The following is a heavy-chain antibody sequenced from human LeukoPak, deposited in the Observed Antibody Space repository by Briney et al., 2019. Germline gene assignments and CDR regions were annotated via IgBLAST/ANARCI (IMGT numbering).Heavy chain of an antibody. V-gene: IGHV4-59*08. D-gene: IGHD6-13*01. CDR3: ARHFKAAASERAFDF. J-gene: IGHJ4*02. CDR1: GGSISSYY. CDR2: IYSGGST. Sequence: SETLSLTCTVSGGSISSYYWSWIRQPPGKGLEWIGYIYSGGSTDYIPSLKSRLTLSIDTSKNQFSLNLRSMTAADTAVYYCARHFKAAASERAFDFWGQGTLVTVSS.